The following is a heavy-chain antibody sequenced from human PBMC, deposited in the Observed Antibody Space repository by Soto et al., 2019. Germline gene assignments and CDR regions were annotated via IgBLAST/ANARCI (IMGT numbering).Heavy chain of an antibody. Sequence: ASVKVSCKASGGTFSSYAISWVRQAPGQGLEWMGGIIPILGIANYAQKFQGRVTITADKSTSTAYMELSSLRSEDTAVYYGARSPLYYYDSSGYYYFDYWGQGTLVTVSS. J-gene: IGHJ4*02. CDR3: ARSPLYYYDSSGYYYFDY. V-gene: IGHV1-69*10. CDR2: IIPILGIA. D-gene: IGHD3-22*01. CDR1: GGTFSSYA.